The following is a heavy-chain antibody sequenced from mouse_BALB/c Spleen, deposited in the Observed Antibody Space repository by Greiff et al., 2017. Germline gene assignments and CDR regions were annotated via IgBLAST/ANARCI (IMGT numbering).Heavy chain of an antibody. Sequence: QVQLQQSGAELVRPGTSVKVSCKASGYAFTNYLIEWVKQRPGQGLEWIGVINPGSGGTNYNEKFKGKATLTADKSSSTAYMQLSSLTSDDSAVYFCARSTGTGYFDVWGAGTTVTVSS. V-gene: IGHV1-54*01. CDR1: GYAFTNYL. J-gene: IGHJ1*01. CDR3: ARSTGTGYFDV. CDR2: INPGSGGT. D-gene: IGHD4-1*02.